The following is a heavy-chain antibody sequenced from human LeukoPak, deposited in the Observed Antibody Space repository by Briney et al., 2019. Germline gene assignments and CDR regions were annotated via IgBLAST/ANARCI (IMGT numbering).Heavy chain of an antibody. CDR2: IYTTGST. Sequence: SETLSLTCTVSGGSISNFYWSWIRQPAGKGLEWIGRIYTTGSTDYNPSLKSRVTISLDTSRNQFSLKLSSVTAADTAVYYCARRQDGHDYWGQGTLVTVS. J-gene: IGHJ4*02. CDR1: GGSISNFY. CDR3: ARRQDGHDY. V-gene: IGHV4-4*07.